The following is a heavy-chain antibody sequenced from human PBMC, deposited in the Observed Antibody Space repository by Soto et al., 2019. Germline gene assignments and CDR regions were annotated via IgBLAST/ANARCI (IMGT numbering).Heavy chain of an antibody. D-gene: IGHD3-3*01. CDR3: ARDPLVTVWSGYLYGMDV. CDR2: ISYDGSNK. Sequence: GSLRLSCAASGFTFSSYAMHWVRQAPGKGLEWVAVISYDGSNKYYADSVKGRFTISRDNSKNTLYLQMNSLRAEDTAVYYCARDPLVTVWSGYLYGMDVWGQGTTVTVSS. CDR1: GFTFSSYA. J-gene: IGHJ6*02. V-gene: IGHV3-30-3*01.